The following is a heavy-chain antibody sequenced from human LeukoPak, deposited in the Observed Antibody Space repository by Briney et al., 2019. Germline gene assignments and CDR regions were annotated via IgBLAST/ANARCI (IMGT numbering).Heavy chain of an antibody. CDR1: GFTFTSSA. V-gene: IGHV1-58*01. J-gene: IGHJ6*02. Sequence: ASVKVSCKASGFTFTSSAVQWVRQARGQRLEWKGWIVVGSGNTNYAQKFQERVTITRDMSTSTAYMELSSLRSEDTAVYYCAAALRGSYGDGFSNGMDVWGQGTTVTVSS. CDR2: IVVGSGNT. CDR3: AAALRGSYGDGFSNGMDV. D-gene: IGHD1-26*01.